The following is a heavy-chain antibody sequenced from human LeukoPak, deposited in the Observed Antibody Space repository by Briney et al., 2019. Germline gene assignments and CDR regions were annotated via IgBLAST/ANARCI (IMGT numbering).Heavy chain of an antibody. J-gene: IGHJ6*03. D-gene: IGHD2-8*02. CDR3: ARSGPYYYYYYMDV. CDR2: IYTSGST. V-gene: IGHV4-61*02. Sequence: SETLSLTCTVSGGSISSGSYYWSWIRQPAGKGLEWIGRIYTSGSTNYNPSLKSRVTISVDTSKNQFSLKLSSVTAADTAIYYCARSGPYYYYYYMDVWGKGTTVTISS. CDR1: GGSISSGSYY.